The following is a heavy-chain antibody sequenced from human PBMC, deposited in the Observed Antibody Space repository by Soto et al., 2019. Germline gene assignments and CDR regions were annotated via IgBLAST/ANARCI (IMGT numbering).Heavy chain of an antibody. Sequence: PSETLSLTCAVSGGSISSGGYYWSWIRQPPGKGLEWIGYIYYSGSTYYNPSLKSRVTISVDTSKNQFSLKLSSVTAADTAVYYCARRSMTSEPYGMDVWGQGTTVTVSS. CDR2: IYYSGST. CDR3: ARRSMTSEPYGMDV. V-gene: IGHV4-30-4*01. CDR1: GGSISSGGYY. J-gene: IGHJ6*02.